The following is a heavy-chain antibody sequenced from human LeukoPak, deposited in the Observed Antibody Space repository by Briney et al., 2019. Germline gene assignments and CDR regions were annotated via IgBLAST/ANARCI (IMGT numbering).Heavy chain of an antibody. J-gene: IGHJ5*02. CDR3: ARDLSIAAADPLDP. CDR1: GFTFSSYS. V-gene: IGHV3-21*01. Sequence: VGSLRLSCAASGFTFSSYSMNWVRQAPGKGLEWVSSISSSSSYIYYADSVKGRFTISRDNAKNSLYLQMNSLRAEDTAVYYCARDLSIAAADPLDPLGQGTLVTVSS. CDR2: ISSSSSYI. D-gene: IGHD6-13*01.